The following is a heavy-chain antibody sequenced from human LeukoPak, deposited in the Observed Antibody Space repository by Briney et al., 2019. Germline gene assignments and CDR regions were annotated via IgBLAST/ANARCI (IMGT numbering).Heavy chain of an antibody. J-gene: IGHJ4*02. CDR3: ARVSTTVAGSDYLDY. CDR2: IRKRPNSYTT. Sequence: GGSLRLSCAASGFTFSDHFMDWVRQAPGKGLEWVGRIRKRPNSYTTEYAASVQGRFAISRDDSKNSLYLQMNSPKTEDTDVYYCARVSTTVAGSDYLDYWGQGTQVTISS. D-gene: IGHD6-19*01. CDR1: GFTFSDHF. V-gene: IGHV3-72*01.